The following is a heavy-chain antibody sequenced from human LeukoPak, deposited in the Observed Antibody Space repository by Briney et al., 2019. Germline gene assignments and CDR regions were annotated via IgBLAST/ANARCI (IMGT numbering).Heavy chain of an antibody. J-gene: IGHJ4*02. CDR1: GYTFIGYY. V-gene: IGHV1-2*02. D-gene: IGHD6-6*01. Sequence: ASVKVSCKASGYTFIGYYMHWVRQAPGQGLEWMGWINPNTGDTHYAQKFQGRVTMTRDTSISTAYMELSRLRSDDTAVYYCARGGVKQLARDLFDYWGQGTLVTVSS. CDR3: ARGGVKQLARDLFDY. CDR2: INPNTGDT.